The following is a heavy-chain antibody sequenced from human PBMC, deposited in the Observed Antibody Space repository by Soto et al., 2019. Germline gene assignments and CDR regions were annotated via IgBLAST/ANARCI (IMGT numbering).Heavy chain of an antibody. V-gene: IGHV4-39*01. CDR3: ARPYCSGGSCPWDNWFDP. Sequence: SETLSLTGTVSGGSISSSSYYWGWIRQPPGKGLGGIGSIYYGGSTYYNPSLKSRVTISVDTSKNQFSLKLSSLTAADTAVYYCARPYCSGGSCPWDNWFDPWGQGTLVTVS. CDR1: GGSISSSSYY. CDR2: IYYGGST. D-gene: IGHD2-15*01. J-gene: IGHJ5*02.